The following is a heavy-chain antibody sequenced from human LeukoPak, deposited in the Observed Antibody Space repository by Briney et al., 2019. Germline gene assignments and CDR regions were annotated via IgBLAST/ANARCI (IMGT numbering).Heavy chain of an antibody. J-gene: IGHJ4*02. CDR3: ARQRDYYDSSGQSDFDS. Sequence: PSETLSLTCSVSGGSIRSSGYFWGWIRQPPGKALEWIGSIYYGGTTYYNPSLKSRVTTSVDTSKKQFSLKLSSVTAADTAFYYCARQRDYYDSSGQSDFDSWGQGALVTVSS. D-gene: IGHD3-22*01. V-gene: IGHV4-39*01. CDR2: IYYGGTT. CDR1: GGSIRSSGYF.